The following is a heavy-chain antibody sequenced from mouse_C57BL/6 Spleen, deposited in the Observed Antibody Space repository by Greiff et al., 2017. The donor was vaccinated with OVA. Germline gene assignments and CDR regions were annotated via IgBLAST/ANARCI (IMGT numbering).Heavy chain of an antibody. V-gene: IGHV1-82*01. D-gene: IGHD4-1*01. Sequence: VQLQQPGPELVKPGASVKISCKASGYTFSSSWMNWVKQRPGKGLEWIGRIYPGDGDTNYNQKFKGKATLTADKSSSTAYMQLSSLTSEDSAVYFCAGDWVGSDYFDYWGQGTTLTVSS. CDR2: IYPGDGDT. CDR1: GYTFSSSW. J-gene: IGHJ2*01. CDR3: AGDWVGSDYFDY.